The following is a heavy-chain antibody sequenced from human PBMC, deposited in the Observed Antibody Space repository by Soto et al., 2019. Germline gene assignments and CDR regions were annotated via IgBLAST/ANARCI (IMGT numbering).Heavy chain of an antibody. J-gene: IGHJ5*02. Sequence: GGSLRLSCAASGFTFSSFWMHWFRQAPGKGLVWVSRINSDGSSTNYADSVKGRFTTSRDNAKNTLYLQMNSLRAEDTAVYYCARDQGCGSTSCYVFYSWFDPWGQGTLVTVSS. V-gene: IGHV3-74*01. CDR1: GFTFSSFW. D-gene: IGHD2-2*01. CDR2: INSDGSST. CDR3: ARDQGCGSTSCYVFYSWFDP.